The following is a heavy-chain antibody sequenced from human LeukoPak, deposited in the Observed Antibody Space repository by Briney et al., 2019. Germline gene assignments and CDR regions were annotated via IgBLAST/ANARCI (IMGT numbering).Heavy chain of an antibody. CDR3: ARVDDYVWGSYRPKYYFDY. V-gene: IGHV1-18*01. D-gene: IGHD3-16*02. J-gene: IGHJ4*02. Sequence: ALVKVSCKASGYTFTSYGISWVRQAPGQGLEWMGWISAYNGNTNYAQKLQGRVTMTTDTSTSTAYMELRSLRSDDTAVYYCARVDDYVWGSYRPKYYFDYWGQGTLVTVSS. CDR2: ISAYNGNT. CDR1: GYTFTSYG.